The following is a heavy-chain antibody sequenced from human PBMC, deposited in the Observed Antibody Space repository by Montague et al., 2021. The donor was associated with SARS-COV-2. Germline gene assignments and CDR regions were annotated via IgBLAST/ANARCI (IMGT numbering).Heavy chain of an antibody. J-gene: IGHJ4*02. D-gene: IGHD2-8*02. CDR2: VDSAGSN. CDR1: AGSLSSRSSY. V-gene: IGHV4-39*07. Sequence: SETLSLTCTVSAGSLSSRSSYWGWLRQPPGMGLQWIGSVDSAGSNYYSPSLKSRVTIALDTSKNLFSLKLSSVTAADTAVYYCARDEYNRYWYKYWGQGALVTVSS. CDR3: ARDEYNRYWYKY.